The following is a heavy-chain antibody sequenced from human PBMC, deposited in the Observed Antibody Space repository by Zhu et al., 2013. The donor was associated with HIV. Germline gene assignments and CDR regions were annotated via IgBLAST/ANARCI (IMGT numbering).Heavy chain of an antibody. V-gene: IGHV1-69*06. CDR3: ARDCEGGRCLRVLDD. Sequence: QVQLVQSGAEVKKPGSSVKVSCKASGGTFSSYAISWVRQAPGQGLEWMGGIIPIFGTANYAQKFQGRLTLTADRSTSTVYMELRSLTSDDTAIYYCARDCEGGRCLRVLDDWGQGTLVSVSS. CDR1: GGTFSSYA. D-gene: IGHD2-15*01. J-gene: IGHJ4*02. CDR2: IIPIFGTA.